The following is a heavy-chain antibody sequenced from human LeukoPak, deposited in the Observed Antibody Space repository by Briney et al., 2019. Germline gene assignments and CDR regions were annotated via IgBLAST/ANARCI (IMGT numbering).Heavy chain of an antibody. Sequence: ASVKVSCKASGYTFTGYYMHWVRQAPGQGVEWMGWINPNSGGTNYAQKFQGRVTMTRDTSISTAYMELSRLRSDDTAVYYCARDDCSGGSCNFDYWGQGTLVTVSS. CDR1: GYTFTGYY. V-gene: IGHV1-2*02. CDR2: INPNSGGT. J-gene: IGHJ4*02. D-gene: IGHD2-15*01. CDR3: ARDDCSGGSCNFDY.